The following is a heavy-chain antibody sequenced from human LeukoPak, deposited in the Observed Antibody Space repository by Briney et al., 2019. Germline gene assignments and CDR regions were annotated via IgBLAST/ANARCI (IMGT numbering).Heavy chain of an antibody. Sequence: GGSLRLSCAASGFTFSSYAMSWVRQAPGKGLEWVSAISGSGGSTYYADSVKGRFTISRDNSKNTLYLQMNSLRAEDTAVYYCATTGGGAVAGVRAFDIWGQGTMVTVSS. D-gene: IGHD6-19*01. CDR3: ATTGGGAVAGVRAFDI. V-gene: IGHV3-23*01. CDR2: ISGSGGST. J-gene: IGHJ3*02. CDR1: GFTFSSYA.